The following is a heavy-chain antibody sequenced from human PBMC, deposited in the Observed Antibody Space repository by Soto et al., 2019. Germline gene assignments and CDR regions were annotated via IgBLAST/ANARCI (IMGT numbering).Heavy chain of an antibody. CDR3: ARGPPKGGFDY. CDR2: MSSNSGNT. CDR1: GYTFISYD. Sequence: QVQLVQSGAEVKEPGASVKVSCKASGYTFISYDINWVRQATGQGPEWMGWMSSNSGNTGYAQKFQGRVTMTRNTSRSTAYMELSSLRSDDPAVYDCARGPPKGGFDYWGQGVLVTVSS. D-gene: IGHD3-16*01. J-gene: IGHJ4*02. V-gene: IGHV1-8*01.